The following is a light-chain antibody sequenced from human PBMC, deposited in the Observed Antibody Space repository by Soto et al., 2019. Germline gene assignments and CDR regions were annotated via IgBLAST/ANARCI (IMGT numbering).Light chain of an antibody. V-gene: IGKV3-15*01. CDR2: GAS. CDR1: QSVSSN. Sequence: EILLTQSPATLSVSPGERATLSCRASQSVSSNLAWYQQKPGQAPRLLIYGASTRANGIPARFSGSGSGTEFTLTISSLQSEDFAVYYCQQYNNWHLITFGQGTRLEIK. CDR3: QQYNNWHLIT. J-gene: IGKJ5*01.